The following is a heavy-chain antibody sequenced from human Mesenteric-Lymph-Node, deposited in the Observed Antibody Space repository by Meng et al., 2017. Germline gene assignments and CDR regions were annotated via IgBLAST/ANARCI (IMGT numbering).Heavy chain of an antibody. Sequence: GESLKISCAASGFTFSNPYMDWVRQAPGKGLEWVGRIKNKRDSYTADYAASVKGRFIISRDDSENSLLLQMNSLKTEDTAVYYCARDWFTSLADWGQGTLVTVSS. V-gene: IGHV3-72*01. CDR1: GFTFSNPY. CDR3: ARDWFTSLAD. CDR2: IKNKRDSYTA. J-gene: IGHJ4*02. D-gene: IGHD3-16*01.